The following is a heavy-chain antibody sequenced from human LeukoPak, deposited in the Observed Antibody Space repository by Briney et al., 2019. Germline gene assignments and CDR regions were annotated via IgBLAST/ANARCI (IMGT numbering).Heavy chain of an antibody. V-gene: IGHV3-23*01. CDR2: ISGSGGST. D-gene: IGHD4-17*01. CDR3: AKTRRSDYGLDY. CDR1: GFTFSTFA. J-gene: IGHJ4*02. Sequence: GGSLRLSCAASGFTFSTFAMSWVRQTPGKGLEWVSVISGSGGSTYYADSVKGRFTISRDNSKNTLYLQMNSLRAEDTAVYYCAKTRRSDYGLDYWGQGTLVTVSS.